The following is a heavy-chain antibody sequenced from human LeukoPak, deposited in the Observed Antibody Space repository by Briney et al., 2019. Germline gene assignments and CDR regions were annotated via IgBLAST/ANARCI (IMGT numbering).Heavy chain of an antibody. CDR1: GGSISSYY. D-gene: IGHD6-13*01. J-gene: IGHJ4*02. V-gene: IGHV4-39*01. CDR3: ARRYSSSWYYY. CDR2: IYYSGST. Sequence: SETLSLTCTVSGGSISSYYWGWIRQPPGKGLEWIGSIYYSGSTYYNPSLKSRVTISVDTSKNQFSLKLSSVTAADTAVYYCARRYSSSWYYYWGQGTLVTVSS.